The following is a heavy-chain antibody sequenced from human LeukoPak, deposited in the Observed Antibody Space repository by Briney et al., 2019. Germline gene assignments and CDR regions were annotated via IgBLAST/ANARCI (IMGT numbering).Heavy chain of an antibody. CDR2: MSYSGST. CDR3: ASGGYCGSTDCYPNWFDP. V-gene: IGHV4-59*01. D-gene: IGHD2-2*01. J-gene: IGHJ5*02. Sequence: SETLSLTCTVSGGSISSYHWSWIRQPPGKGLEWIGYMSYSGSTNYNPSLKSRVTIPVDTSKNQFSLKLSSVTGADTAVYFCASGGYCGSTDCYPNWFDPWGQGTLVTVSS. CDR1: GGSISSYH.